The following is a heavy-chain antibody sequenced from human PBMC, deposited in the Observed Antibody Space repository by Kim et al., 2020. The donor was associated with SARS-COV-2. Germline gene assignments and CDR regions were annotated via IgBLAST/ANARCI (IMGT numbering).Heavy chain of an antibody. D-gene: IGHD1-26*01. CDR1: GFTFSSYG. Sequence: GGSLRLSCAASGFTFSSYGMHWVRQAPGKGLEWVAVISYDGSNKYYADSVKGRFTISRDNSKNTLYLQMNSLRAEDTAVYYCARNSGSYPNAFDIWGQGT. J-gene: IGHJ3*02. CDR2: ISYDGSNK. V-gene: IGHV3-33*05. CDR3: ARNSGSYPNAFDI.